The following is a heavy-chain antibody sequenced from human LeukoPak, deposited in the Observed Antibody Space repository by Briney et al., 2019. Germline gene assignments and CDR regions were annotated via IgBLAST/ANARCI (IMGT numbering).Heavy chain of an antibody. D-gene: IGHD5-24*01. V-gene: IGHV5-51*01. CDR2: IYPGDSDT. CDR1: GYSFTSYW. J-gene: IGHJ4*02. CDR3: AIPLEMDTTLRPGDY. Sequence: GESLKISCKGSGYSFTSYWIGWVRQMPGKGLEWMGIIYPGDSDTRYSPSFQGQVTISADKSISTAYLQWSSLKASDTAMYYCAIPLEMDTTLRPGDYWGQGTLVTVSS.